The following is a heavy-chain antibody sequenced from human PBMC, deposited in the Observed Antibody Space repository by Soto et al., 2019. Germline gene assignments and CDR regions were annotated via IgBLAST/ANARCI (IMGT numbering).Heavy chain of an antibody. J-gene: IGHJ4*02. CDR3: ARADYYDSSGSPFAY. CDR1: GYTFTSYA. Sequence: QVQLVQSGAEVKKPGASVKVSCKASGYTFTSYAMHWVRQAPGQRLERMGWINAGNGNTKYSQKFQGRVTSTRDTSASTAYMELGSLRSEDTAVYYCARADYYDSSGSPFAYWGQGTLVTVSS. D-gene: IGHD3-22*01. V-gene: IGHV1-3*01. CDR2: INAGNGNT.